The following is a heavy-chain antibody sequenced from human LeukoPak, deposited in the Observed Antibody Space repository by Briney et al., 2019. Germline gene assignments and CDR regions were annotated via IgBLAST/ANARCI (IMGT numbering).Heavy chain of an antibody. CDR3: ARGATERWFGELLSGFKFDY. Sequence: PGGSLRLSCAASGFTLSSFSMHWVRQSPGRGLEYVSAINYKGGTTYYADSVKGRFTISRDNSKNTLYLQMASLRDEDVAVYYCARGATERWFGELLSGFKFDYWGQGTLVTVSS. CDR1: GFTLSSFS. J-gene: IGHJ4*02. D-gene: IGHD3-10*01. V-gene: IGHV3-64*02. CDR2: INYKGGTT.